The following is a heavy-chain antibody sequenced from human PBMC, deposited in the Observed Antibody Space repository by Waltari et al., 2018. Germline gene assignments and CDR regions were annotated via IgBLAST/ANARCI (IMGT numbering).Heavy chain of an antibody. V-gene: IGHV3-7*03. J-gene: IGHJ5*02. CDR2: IKQDGSEK. CDR1: GFTFSTYW. Sequence: EVQLVESGGGLVQPGGSLRLSCAAFGFTFSTYWMSWVRQAPGKGLEWVANIKQDGSEKYYVDSVKGRFTISRDNAKNSLYLQMNSLRAEDTAVYYCARDNYYNWFDPWGQGTLVTVSS. CDR3: ARDNYYNWFDP. D-gene: IGHD4-4*01.